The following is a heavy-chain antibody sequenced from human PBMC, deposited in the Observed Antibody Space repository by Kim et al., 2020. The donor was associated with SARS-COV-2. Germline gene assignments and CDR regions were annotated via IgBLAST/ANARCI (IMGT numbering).Heavy chain of an antibody. Sequence: FIYYADPVKGRFTIAGDNAKNSLYLRMNSLRVEDTAVYYCTTDDGGRLFDLCGQGTLVTVSS. CDR2: FI. J-gene: IGHJ4*02. V-gene: IGHV3-21*01. CDR3: TTDDGGRLFDL. D-gene: IGHD4-17*01.